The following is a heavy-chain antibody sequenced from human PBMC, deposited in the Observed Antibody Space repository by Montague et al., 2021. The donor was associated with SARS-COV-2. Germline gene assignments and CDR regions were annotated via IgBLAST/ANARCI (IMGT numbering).Heavy chain of an antibody. CDR1: LQSVSDVS. D-gene: IGHD3-3*01. J-gene: IGHJ3*01. CDR3: ARGQVTISGVLIFIPAAGHLDG. CDR2: INPTGSA. Sequence: SETLSLTCAVDLQSVSDVSRARIRQSPVKAPVTVGEINPTGSATYNPSLKGRVTLSRDTSKNQFSLKLQSVTPADTAVYYCARGQVTISGVLIFIPAAGHLDGWGQGTSVPVSS. V-gene: IGHV4-34*01.